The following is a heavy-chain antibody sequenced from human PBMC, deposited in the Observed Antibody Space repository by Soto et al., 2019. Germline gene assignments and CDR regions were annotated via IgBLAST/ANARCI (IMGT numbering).Heavy chain of an antibody. D-gene: IGHD6-13*01. CDR3: ARDSSSSWYPDAFDI. J-gene: IGHJ3*02. Sequence: SETLSLTCTVSGGSISSYYWSWIRQPPGKGLERIGYIYYSGSTNYNPSLKSRVTISVDTSKNQFSLKLSSVTAADTAVYYCARDSSSSWYPDAFDIWGQGTMVTVS. CDR1: GGSISSYY. CDR2: IYYSGST. V-gene: IGHV4-59*12.